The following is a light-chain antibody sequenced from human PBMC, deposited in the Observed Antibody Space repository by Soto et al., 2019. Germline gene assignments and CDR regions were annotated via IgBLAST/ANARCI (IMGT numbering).Light chain of an antibody. J-gene: IGKJ1*01. CDR1: QSLGGS. V-gene: IGKV3-15*01. Sequence: IVMTQSPATLSVSPGERATLSCRASQSLGGSLAWYQQKPGQAPRLLIYGASTRVTGIPARFSGSGSGTEFTLTISSLQSEDFAVYYCQQYGSSPWTFGQGTKVEIK. CDR2: GAS. CDR3: QQYGSSPWT.